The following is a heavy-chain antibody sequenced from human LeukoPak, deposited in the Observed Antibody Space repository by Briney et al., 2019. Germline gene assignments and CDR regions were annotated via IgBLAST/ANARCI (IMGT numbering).Heavy chain of an antibody. CDR3: AKAPTITMVGGTISGALDY. J-gene: IGHJ4*02. Sequence: PGGSLRLSCAASGFTFDDYAMHWVRQAPGKGLEWVSGISWNSGSIGYADSVKGRFTISRDNAKNSLYLQMNSLRAEDMALYYCAKAPTITMVGGTISGALDYWGQGPLATVSS. V-gene: IGHV3-9*03. CDR2: ISWNSGSI. CDR1: GFTFDDYA. D-gene: IGHD3-10*01.